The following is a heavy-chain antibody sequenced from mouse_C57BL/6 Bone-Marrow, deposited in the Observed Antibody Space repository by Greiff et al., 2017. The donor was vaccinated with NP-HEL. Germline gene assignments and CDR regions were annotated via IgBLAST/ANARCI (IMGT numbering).Heavy chain of an antibody. D-gene: IGHD2-5*01. V-gene: IGHV1-66*01. CDR1: GYSFTSYY. CDR2: IYPGSGNT. J-gene: IGHJ2*01. Sequence: VQLQQSGPELVKPGASVKISCKASGYSFTSYYIHWVKQRPGQGLEWIGWIYPGSGNTKYNEKFKGKATLTADTSSSTAYMQLSSLTSEDSAVYYCARVSYSNLDYWGQGTTLTVSS. CDR3: ARVSYSNLDY.